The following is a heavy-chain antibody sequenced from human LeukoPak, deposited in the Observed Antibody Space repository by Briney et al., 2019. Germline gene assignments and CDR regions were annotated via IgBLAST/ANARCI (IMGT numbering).Heavy chain of an antibody. J-gene: IGHJ4*02. CDR3: ARDPKPKYGGYYVY. Sequence: PGGSLRLSCAASGFTVSSNYMSWVRQAPGKGLEWVANVKQDGSEKYYVDSVKGRFTISRDNAKNSLYLQMNSLRAEDTAVYYCARDPKPKYGGYYVYWGQGTLVTVSS. CDR2: VKQDGSEK. V-gene: IGHV3-7*01. D-gene: IGHD5-12*01. CDR1: GFTVSSNY.